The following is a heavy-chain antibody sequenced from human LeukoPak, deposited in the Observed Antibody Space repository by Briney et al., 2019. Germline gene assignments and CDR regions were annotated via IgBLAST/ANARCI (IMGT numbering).Heavy chain of an antibody. D-gene: IGHD3-22*01. CDR2: ISYSGST. Sequence: PSETLSLTCTVSGGSITSSYYYWGWIRQPPGKGLEWIGSISYSGSTYYNPSLKSRVTISVDTSKNQFSLKLSSVTAADTAVYYCAREAFSSGYYDDYWGQGTLVTVSS. CDR1: GGSITSSYYY. CDR3: AREAFSSGYYDDY. V-gene: IGHV4-39*07. J-gene: IGHJ4*02.